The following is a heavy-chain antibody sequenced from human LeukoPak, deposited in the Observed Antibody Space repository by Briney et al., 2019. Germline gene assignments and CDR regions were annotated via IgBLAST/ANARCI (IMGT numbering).Heavy chain of an antibody. D-gene: IGHD3-16*02. CDR1: GGSISISSYY. J-gene: IGHJ4*02. CDR2: IYHSGST. V-gene: IGHV4-39*07. Sequence: SETLSLTCTVSGGSISISSYYWGWIRQPPGKGLEWIGYIYHSGSTYYNPSLKSRVTISVDRSKNQFSLKLSSVTAADTAVYYCARAPGGLGELSFDYWGQGTLVTVSS. CDR3: ARAPGGLGELSFDY.